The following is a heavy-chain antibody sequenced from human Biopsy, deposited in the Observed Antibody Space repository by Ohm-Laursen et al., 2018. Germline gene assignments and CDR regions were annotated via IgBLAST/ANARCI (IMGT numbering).Heavy chain of an antibody. CDR2: INHSGST. V-gene: IGHV4-34*01. D-gene: IGHD1-26*01. CDR1: GESFSGYY. CDR3: ARVEAGTYDALDI. Sequence: TLSLTCAVYGESFSGYYWTWIRQPPGKGLEWIGEINHSGSTDYNPSLKSRVTISVDTSKNQFSLRMSSLTAADTAVYYCARVEAGTYDALDIWGQGTLVAVSA. J-gene: IGHJ3*02.